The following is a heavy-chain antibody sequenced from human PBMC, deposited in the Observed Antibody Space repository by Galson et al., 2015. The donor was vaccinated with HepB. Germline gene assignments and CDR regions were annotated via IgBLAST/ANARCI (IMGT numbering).Heavy chain of an antibody. Sequence: PALVKPTQTLTLTCTLSGFSITTDSTGVGWIRQPPGKALEWLALIYRDGNKYYSPSLKSRLSITTDTSENQVVLKMTNMDPVDTATYYCGHTAGWLADSWGQGTPVTVSS. J-gene: IGHJ4*02. CDR2: IYRDGNK. CDR3: GHTAGWLADS. CDR1: GFSITTDSTG. V-gene: IGHV2-5*02. D-gene: IGHD3-9*01.